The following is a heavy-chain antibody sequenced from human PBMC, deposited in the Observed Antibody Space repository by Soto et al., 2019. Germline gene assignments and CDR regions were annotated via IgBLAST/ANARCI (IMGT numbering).Heavy chain of an antibody. D-gene: IGHD6-13*01. CDR3: VRDAETSSSWALDY. CDR1: GFNVSSDY. Sequence: EVQLVESGGGLIQPGGSLRLSCVASGFNVSSDYMNWVRQAPGKGLEWVSVISTTGFKYYADSVKCRSTIFSDSSKNTLYLQMNSLRVEDTAVYDFVRDAETSSSWALDYWGQGVLVTVSS. CDR2: ISTTGFK. V-gene: IGHV3-53*01. J-gene: IGHJ4*02.